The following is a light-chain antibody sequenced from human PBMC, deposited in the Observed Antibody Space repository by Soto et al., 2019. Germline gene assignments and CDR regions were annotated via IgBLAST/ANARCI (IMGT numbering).Light chain of an antibody. CDR1: SSDVGAYNY. Sequence: QSALTQPPSASGSPGQSVTISCTGTSSDVGAYNYVSWYQQHAGKAPKLVIYEVTKRPSGVPDRFSGSKSANTASLTVSGLQAEEEADYYCSSFASSNTGVFGGGTKRTVL. CDR2: EVT. J-gene: IGLJ3*02. CDR3: SSFASSNTGV. V-gene: IGLV2-8*01.